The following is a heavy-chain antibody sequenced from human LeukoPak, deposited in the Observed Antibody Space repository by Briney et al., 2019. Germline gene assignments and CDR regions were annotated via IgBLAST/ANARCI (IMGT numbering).Heavy chain of an antibody. V-gene: IGHV1-69*02. CDR1: GGTFSSYT. CDR2: IIPILGIA. D-gene: IGHD2-2*02. Sequence: SVKVSCKASGGTFSSYTISWVRQATGQGLEWMGRIIPILGIANYAQKFQGRVTITADKSTSTAYMELSSLRSEETAVYYCAVAIVVVPAAILLGTSIFAYWGQGTLVTVSS. J-gene: IGHJ4*02. CDR3: AVAIVVVPAAILLGTSIFAY.